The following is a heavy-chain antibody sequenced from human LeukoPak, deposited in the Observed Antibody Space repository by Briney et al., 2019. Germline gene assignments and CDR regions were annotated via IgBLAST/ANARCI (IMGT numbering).Heavy chain of an antibody. J-gene: IGHJ4*02. CDR3: VRGSTLRHYQY. D-gene: IGHD3-16*01. CDR2: IYYSGST. Sequence: SETLSLTCTVSGGSISSYYWSWIRQPPGKGLERIGYIYYSGSTNYNPSLKSRVTISVDTSKNQFSLKLSSVTAADTAVYYCVRGSTLRHYQYWGQGTLVTVSS. V-gene: IGHV4-59*08. CDR1: GGSISSYY.